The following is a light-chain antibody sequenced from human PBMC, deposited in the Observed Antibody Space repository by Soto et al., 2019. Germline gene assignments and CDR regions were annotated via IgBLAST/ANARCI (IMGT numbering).Light chain of an antibody. CDR1: QTVSSS. CDR2: EAS. Sequence: IGLTQSPATLSLSPGERATLSCRASQTVSSSLAWYQQKPGQAPRLLIYEASNRATGIPARFSGSGSGADFTLTISSLEPEDFALYYCQQHIYLPLTFGGGTKVDIK. J-gene: IGKJ4*01. CDR3: QQHIYLPLT. V-gene: IGKV3-11*01.